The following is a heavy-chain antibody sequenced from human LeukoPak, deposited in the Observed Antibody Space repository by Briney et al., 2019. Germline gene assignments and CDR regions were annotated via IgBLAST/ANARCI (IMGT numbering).Heavy chain of an antibody. Sequence: GESLKISCKGSGYSFTSYWIGWVRQMPGKGLEWMGIIYPGDSDTRYSPSFQGQVTISADKSISTAYLQWSSLKASDTAMYYCAREGETTVTTLEYFQHWGQGTLVTVSS. CDR1: GYSFTSYW. CDR2: IYPGDSDT. V-gene: IGHV5-51*01. D-gene: IGHD4-17*01. CDR3: AREGETTVTTLEYFQH. J-gene: IGHJ1*01.